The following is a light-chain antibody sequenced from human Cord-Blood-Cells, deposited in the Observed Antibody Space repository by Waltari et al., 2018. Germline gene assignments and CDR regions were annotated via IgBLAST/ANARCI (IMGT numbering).Light chain of an antibody. CDR3: QQSYSTPLT. V-gene: IGKV1-39*01. J-gene: IGKJ4*01. CDR1: QSISNY. CDR2: AAA. Sequence: DIQMTQPPSSLSASVGDRATITCRASQSISNYLNWYQQKQGKAPKLLIYAAASLQSGVPSRFSGSGSGTDFTLTISSLQPEDFATYYCQQSYSTPLTFGGGTKVEIK.